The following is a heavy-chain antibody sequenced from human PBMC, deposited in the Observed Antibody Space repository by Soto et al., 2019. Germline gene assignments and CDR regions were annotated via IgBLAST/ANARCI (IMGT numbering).Heavy chain of an antibody. Sequence: ASVKVSCKASGYTFTDYYMHWVRQAPGQGLEWVGWINPKSGGTSYARKFQGRVTMTRDTSISTANMELTRLTSDDTAVYYCARDYNILTGSLWAWGQGTLVTVSS. CDR3: ARDYNILTGSLWA. CDR1: GYTFTDYY. D-gene: IGHD3-9*01. J-gene: IGHJ4*02. CDR2: INPKSGGT. V-gene: IGHV1-2*02.